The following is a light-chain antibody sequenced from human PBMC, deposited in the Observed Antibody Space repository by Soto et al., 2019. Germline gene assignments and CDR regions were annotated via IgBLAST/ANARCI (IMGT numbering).Light chain of an antibody. CDR1: SSDVGSYNR. CDR2: DVS. J-gene: IGLJ1*01. CDR3: SSYTSINTYV. Sequence: QSVLTQPPSVSGSPGHSVAISCTGTSSDVGSYNRVSWYQQPPGSAPKLMIYDVSNRPSGVPDRFSGSKSGNAASLTISGLQAEDEADYYCSSYTSINTYVFGTGTKVTVL. V-gene: IGLV2-18*02.